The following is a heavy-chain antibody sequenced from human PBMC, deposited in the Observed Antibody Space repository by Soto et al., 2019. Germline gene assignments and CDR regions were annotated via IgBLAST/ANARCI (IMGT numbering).Heavy chain of an antibody. CDR2: ISSSSSYT. J-gene: IGHJ6*02. CDR3: ARDWPRNWNYEVYYYYGMDV. Sequence: QVQLVESGGGLVKPGGSLRLSCAASGLTFSDYYMSWIRQAPGKGLEWVSYISSSSSYTNYADSVKGRFTISRDNAKNSLYLQMNSLRAEDTAVYYCARDWPRNWNYEVYYYYGMDVWGQGTTVTVSS. V-gene: IGHV3-11*06. D-gene: IGHD1-7*01. CDR1: GLTFSDYY.